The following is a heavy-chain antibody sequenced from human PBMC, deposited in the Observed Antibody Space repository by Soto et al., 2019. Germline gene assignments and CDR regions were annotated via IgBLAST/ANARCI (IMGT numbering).Heavy chain of an antibody. D-gene: IGHD3-22*01. Sequence: ASVKVSCKASGYTFTGYYMHWVRQAPGQGLEWMGWINPNSGGTNYAQKFQGWVTMTRDTSISTAYMELSRLRSDDTAVYYCARVRNSSGYSHDAFDIWGQGTMVTV. CDR3: ARVRNSSGYSHDAFDI. CDR1: GYTFTGYY. V-gene: IGHV1-2*04. J-gene: IGHJ3*02. CDR2: INPNSGGT.